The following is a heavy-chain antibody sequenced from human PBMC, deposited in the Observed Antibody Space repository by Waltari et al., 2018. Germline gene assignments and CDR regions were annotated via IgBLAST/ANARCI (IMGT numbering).Heavy chain of an antibody. Sequence: EVQLVESGGGLVQPGGSLRLSCAASGFTFSSYWMHWVRQAPGKGLGWVVRINSDGSSTSYADSVKGRFTISRDNSKNTLYLQMNSLRAEDTAVYYCARGMRWLPSGAFDIWGQGTMVTVSS. CDR2: INSDGSST. D-gene: IGHD5-12*01. J-gene: IGHJ3*02. V-gene: IGHV3-74*01. CDR1: GFTFSSYW. CDR3: ARGMRWLPSGAFDI.